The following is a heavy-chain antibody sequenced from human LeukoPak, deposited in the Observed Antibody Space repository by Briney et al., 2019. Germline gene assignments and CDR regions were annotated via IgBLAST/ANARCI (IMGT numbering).Heavy chain of an antibody. D-gene: IGHD3-10*01. CDR3: ARDDYYGSGSYEDY. CDR2: ISSSGSTI. CDR1: GFTFSDYY. V-gene: IGHV3-11*01. Sequence: GGSLRLSCAASGFTFSDYYMSWIRQAPGKGLEWVSYISSSGSTIYYADSVKGRLTISRDNAKNSLYLQMNSLRAEDTAVYYCARDDYYGSGSYEDYWGQGTLVTVSS. J-gene: IGHJ4*02.